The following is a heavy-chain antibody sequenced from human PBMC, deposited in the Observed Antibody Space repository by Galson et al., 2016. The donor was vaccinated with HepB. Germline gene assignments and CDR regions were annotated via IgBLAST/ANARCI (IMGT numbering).Heavy chain of an antibody. Sequence: SLRLSCAASGFTFSETYMTWIRQAPGKGLEWISYITSSGGLLYYPDSMEGRFTISRDNAKNSVYLQINSLRAEDTAVYYCASRGFYGSLDNWGQGTLVTVSS. D-gene: IGHD6-25*01. CDR3: ASRGFYGSLDN. J-gene: IGHJ4*02. CDR1: GFTFSETY. V-gene: IGHV3-11*01. CDR2: ITSSGGLL.